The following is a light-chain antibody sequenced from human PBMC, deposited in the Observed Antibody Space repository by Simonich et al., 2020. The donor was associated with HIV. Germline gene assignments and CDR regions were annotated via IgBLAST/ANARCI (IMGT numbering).Light chain of an antibody. V-gene: IGKV3-15*01. CDR1: QSVSSN. Sequence: EIVMTQSPATLSVFPGERATLSCSASQSVSSNLAWYQQKPGPTPRLLIYGASTRATGIPARFSGSGSGTEFTLTISSLQSEDFAVYYCQEYNNWPPWTFGQGTKVEIK. J-gene: IGKJ1*01. CDR3: QEYNNWPPWT. CDR2: GAS.